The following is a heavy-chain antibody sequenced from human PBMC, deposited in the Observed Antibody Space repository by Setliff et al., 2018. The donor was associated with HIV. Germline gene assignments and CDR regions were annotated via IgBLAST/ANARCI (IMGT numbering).Heavy chain of an antibody. Sequence: SETLSLTCDVSGDSFTTTSHSWAWRRQPAGRGGEWIVHVYSRGNTDYNPSLASRVSILMSTSENQFSLTLNSVTAADTAKYYCARGRLMGSSVLFFDFWGQGILVTVSS. CDR2: VYSRGNT. CDR3: ARGRLMGSSVLFFDF. D-gene: IGHD2-21*01. CDR1: GDSFTTTSHS. J-gene: IGHJ4*02. V-gene: IGHV4-61*09.